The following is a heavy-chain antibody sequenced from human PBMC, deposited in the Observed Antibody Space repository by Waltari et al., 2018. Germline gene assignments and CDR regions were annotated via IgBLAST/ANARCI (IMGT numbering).Heavy chain of an antibody. CDR3: ARANYGGKRWFDP. CDR1: QYTFTSYD. Sequence: QVQLVQSGAEVKKPGASVKVSCKASQYTFTSYDINWMRQATGQGLEWMGWINPKSGNTDYAQKFQGRVTMTRDTSITTAYMELSSLRSDDTAVYYCARANYGGKRWFDPWGQGTLVTVSS. CDR2: INPKSGNT. V-gene: IGHV1-8*01. J-gene: IGHJ5*02. D-gene: IGHD4-17*01.